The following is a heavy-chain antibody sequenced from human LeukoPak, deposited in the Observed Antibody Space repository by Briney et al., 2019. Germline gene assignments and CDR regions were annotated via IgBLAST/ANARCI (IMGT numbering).Heavy chain of an antibody. CDR3: ARGMVTYYFDY. CDR1: GFTFSSYW. V-gene: IGHV3-7*01. J-gene: IGHJ4*02. D-gene: IGHD5-18*01. Sequence: VGSLRLSCAASGFTFSSYWMSWVRQAPGKGLEWVANIKQDGSEKYYVDSVKGRFTISRDNAKNSLYLQMNSLRAEDTAVYYCARGMVTYYFDYWGQGTLVTVSS. CDR2: IKQDGSEK.